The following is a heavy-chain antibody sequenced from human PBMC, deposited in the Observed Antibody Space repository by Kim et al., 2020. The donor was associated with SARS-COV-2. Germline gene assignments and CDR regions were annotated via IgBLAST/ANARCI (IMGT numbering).Heavy chain of an antibody. CDR2: INHSGST. CDR1: GGSFSGYY. D-gene: IGHD6-19*01. J-gene: IGHJ4*02. Sequence: SETLSLTCAVYGGSFSGYYWSWIRQPPGKGLEWIGDINHSGSTNYNPSLKSRVTISVDTSKNQFSLKLSSVTAADTAVYYCARSKAAAVAEDYWGQGTLVTVSS. CDR3: ARSKAAAVAEDY. V-gene: IGHV4-34*01.